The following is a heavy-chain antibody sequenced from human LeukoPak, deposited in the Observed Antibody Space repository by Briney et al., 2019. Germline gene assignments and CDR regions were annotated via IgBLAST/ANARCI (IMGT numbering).Heavy chain of an antibody. CDR1: GFTFSSYG. J-gene: IGHJ4*02. D-gene: IGHD3-10*01. V-gene: IGHV3-30*18. CDR3: AKGNLLWFGELYTYDY. Sequence: GRSLRLSCAASGFTFSSYGMHWVRQAPGKGLEWVAVISYDGSNKYYADSVKGRFTISRDNSKNTLYLQMNSLRAEDTAVYYCAKGNLLWFGELYTYDYWGQGTLVTVSS. CDR2: ISYDGSNK.